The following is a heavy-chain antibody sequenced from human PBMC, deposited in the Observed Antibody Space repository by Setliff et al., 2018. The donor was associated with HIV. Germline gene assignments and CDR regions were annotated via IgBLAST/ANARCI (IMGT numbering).Heavy chain of an antibody. CDR3: ARGLSSQTYWGTRPLGLDY. Sequence: SETLSLTCSVSSGSMTGHYWTWVRQPQGKGLEWIGYLHSLGSSRVSDTPNYSPSLKSRSTIALDTSKRQFSLAMTSVTAADTAVYYCARGLSSQTYWGTRPLGLDYWGKGSLVTVAS. D-gene: IGHD2-2*01. CDR1: SGSMTGHY. J-gene: IGHJ4*01. CDR2: LHSLGSSRVSDTP. V-gene: IGHV4-4*08.